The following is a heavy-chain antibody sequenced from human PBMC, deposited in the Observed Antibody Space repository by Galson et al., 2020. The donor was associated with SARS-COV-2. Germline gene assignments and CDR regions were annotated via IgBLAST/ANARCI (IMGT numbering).Heavy chain of an antibody. V-gene: IGHV1-58*01. J-gene: IGHJ3*02. CDR1: GFTFTSSA. Sequence: SVTVSCKASGFTFTSSAVQWVRQARGQRLEWIGWIDVGSGNTNYAQKFQERVTITRDMSTSTAYMELSSLRSEDTAVYYCAAKSCSSTSCYDAFDIWGQGTMVTVSS. CDR3: AAKSCSSTSCYDAFDI. D-gene: IGHD2-2*01. CDR2: IDVGSGNT.